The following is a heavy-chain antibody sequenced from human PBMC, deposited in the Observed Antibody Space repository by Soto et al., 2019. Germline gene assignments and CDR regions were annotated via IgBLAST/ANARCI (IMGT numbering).Heavy chain of an antibody. Sequence: SEILSLTCAVYGGSFSGYYWSWIRQPPGKGLEWIGEINHSGSTNYNPSLKSRVTISVDTSKNQFSLKLSSVTAADTAVYYCALEGVRGVMGGFDYWGQGTLVTVSS. J-gene: IGHJ4*02. CDR1: GGSFSGYY. V-gene: IGHV4-34*01. CDR3: ALEGVRGVMGGFDY. D-gene: IGHD3-10*01. CDR2: INHSGST.